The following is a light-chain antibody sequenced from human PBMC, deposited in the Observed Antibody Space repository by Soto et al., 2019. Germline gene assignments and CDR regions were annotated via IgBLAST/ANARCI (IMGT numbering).Light chain of an antibody. CDR1: QSVSRN. CDR3: QKYNHWPLYT. CDR2: DAS. J-gene: IGKJ2*01. Sequence: EVVMTQSPATLSVSPGERATLSCRASQSVSRNLAWYQQRPGRAPRLLIYDASTRATNIPTRFSGSGSGTEFPLTISSLQSEDFAVYYCQKYNHWPLYTFGQGTKLEIK. V-gene: IGKV3-15*01.